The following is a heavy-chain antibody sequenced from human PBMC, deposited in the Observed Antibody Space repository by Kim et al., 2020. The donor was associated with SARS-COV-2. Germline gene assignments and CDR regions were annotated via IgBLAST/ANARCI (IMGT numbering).Heavy chain of an antibody. J-gene: IGHJ5*02. Sequence: ASVKVSCKASGYTFSSYAIHWLRQAPGQGFEWMGWIKGRNDDTKYSQNFQGRVTITSDTSASTAYMELSSLRFEDTAIYYCARGSRGVFSWGQGTVVTVSS. D-gene: IGHD3-10*01. V-gene: IGHV1-3*01. CDR2: IKGRNDDT. CDR1: GYTFSSYA. CDR3: ARGSRGVFS.